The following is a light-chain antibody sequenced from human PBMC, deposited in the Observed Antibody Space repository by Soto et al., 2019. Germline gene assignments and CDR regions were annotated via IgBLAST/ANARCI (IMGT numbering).Light chain of an antibody. CDR2: AAS. Sequence: DIQMTQSPSSLSASVGDTVTITCRASQSVSNYLNWYQQKPGKAPKLLIYAASSLQSGVPSRFSASGSGTDFNLTISSLQPEDFATYYCQQSYSTPLTFGGGTKVEIK. J-gene: IGKJ4*01. V-gene: IGKV1-39*01. CDR1: QSVSNY. CDR3: QQSYSTPLT.